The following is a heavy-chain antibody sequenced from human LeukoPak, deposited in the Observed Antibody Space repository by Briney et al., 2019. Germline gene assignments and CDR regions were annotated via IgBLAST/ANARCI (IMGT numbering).Heavy chain of an antibody. CDR2: IDHDGST. CDR1: GGSFRDYY. CDR3: ARTYCSTTSCYISAFDI. J-gene: IGHJ3*02. V-gene: IGHV4-34*01. D-gene: IGHD2-2*02. Sequence: SETLSLTCAVYGGSFRDYYWSWIRQPPGEGLEWIGHIDHDGSTIHNPSLVSRVTISLDTSKNRFSLKLTSVTAADTAIYYCARTYCSTTSCYISAFDIWGQGTMVVASS.